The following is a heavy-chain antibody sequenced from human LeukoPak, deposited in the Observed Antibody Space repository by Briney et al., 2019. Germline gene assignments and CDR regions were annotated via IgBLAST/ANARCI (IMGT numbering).Heavy chain of an antibody. CDR3: ARVPYLSYYYYGMDV. D-gene: IGHD3-10*01. CDR1: GGSISSGGYY. J-gene: IGHJ6*02. Sequence: SSETLSLTCTVSGGSISSGGYYWSWIRQPPGKGLEWIGEINHSGSTNYNPSLKSRVTISVDTSKNQFSLKLSSVTAADTAVYYCARVPYLSYYYYGMDVWGQGTTVTVSS. CDR2: INHSGST. V-gene: IGHV4-39*07.